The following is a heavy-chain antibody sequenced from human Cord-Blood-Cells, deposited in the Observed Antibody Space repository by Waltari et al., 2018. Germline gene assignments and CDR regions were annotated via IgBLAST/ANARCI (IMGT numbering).Heavy chain of an antibody. V-gene: IGHV1-8*03. CDR2: MNPNSGNT. CDR3: ARGGTTGSYYYYYGMDV. Sequence: VKLVQSGAEVKKPGASVKVSCTVSGYTFTAYDTNWGRQATGQGLEWMGWMNPNSGNTGYAQKFQGRVTITRNTSISTAYMELSSLRSEDTAVYYCARGGTTGSYYYYYGMDVWGQGTTVTVSS. J-gene: IGHJ6*02. D-gene: IGHD1-1*01. CDR1: GYTFTAYD.